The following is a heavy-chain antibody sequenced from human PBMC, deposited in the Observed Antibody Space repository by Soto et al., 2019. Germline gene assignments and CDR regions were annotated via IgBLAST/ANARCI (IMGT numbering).Heavy chain of an antibody. J-gene: IGHJ4*02. CDR2: IYYSGST. V-gene: IGHV4-61*01. Sequence: SETLSLTCTVSGGSVSSGSYYWSWIRQPPGKGLEWIGYIYYSGSTNYNPSLKSRVTISVDTSKNQFSLKLSSVTAADTAVYYCARAGWGPFDYWGQGTLVTVSS. CDR3: ARAGWGPFDY. D-gene: IGHD6-19*01. CDR1: GGSVSSGSYY.